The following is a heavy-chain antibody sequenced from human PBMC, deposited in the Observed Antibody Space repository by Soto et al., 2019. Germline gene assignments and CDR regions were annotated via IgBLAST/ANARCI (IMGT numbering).Heavy chain of an antibody. V-gene: IGHV2-5*05. Sequence: QITLKESGPTLVKPTQSLTLTCAFSGFSLTTSGLGVPWIRQPPGKALEWLALIYWDDDARYGPSLKSRVTITKDTSKNAVVLIMTNLDPMDTATYYCTHLFRGVIANWGQGILVTVPS. CDR3: THLFRGVIAN. J-gene: IGHJ4*02. D-gene: IGHD3-10*01. CDR1: GFSLTTSGLG. CDR2: IYWDDDA.